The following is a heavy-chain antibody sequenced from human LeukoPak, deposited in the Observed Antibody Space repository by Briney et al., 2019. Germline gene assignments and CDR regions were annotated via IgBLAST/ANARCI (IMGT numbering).Heavy chain of an antibody. D-gene: IGHD2-15*01. CDR1: GYTFTSYG. V-gene: IGHV1-18*01. J-gene: IGHJ4*02. CDR2: ISAYNGNT. Sequence: GASVKVCCKASGYTFTSYGISWVRQAPGQGLEWMGWISAYNGNTNYAQKLQGRVTMTTDTSTSTAYMELRSLRSDDTAVYYCASWAYCSGGSCYWGYFDYWGQGTLVTVSS. CDR3: ASWAYCSGGSCYWGYFDY.